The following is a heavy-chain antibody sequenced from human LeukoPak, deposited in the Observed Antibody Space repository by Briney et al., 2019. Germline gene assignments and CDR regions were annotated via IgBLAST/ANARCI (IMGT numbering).Heavy chain of an antibody. V-gene: IGHV3-11*05. J-gene: IGHJ6*02. CDR2: ISSSSSYT. CDR3: ARDRVRVTTVFTWEVYYYGMDV. Sequence: PGGSLRLSCAASGFTFSDYYMSWIRQAPGKGLEWVSYISSSSSYTNYADSVKGRFTISRDNAKNSLYLQMNSLRAEDTAVYYCARDRVRVTTVFTWEVYYYGMDVWGQGTTATVSS. D-gene: IGHD4-17*01. CDR1: GFTFSDYY.